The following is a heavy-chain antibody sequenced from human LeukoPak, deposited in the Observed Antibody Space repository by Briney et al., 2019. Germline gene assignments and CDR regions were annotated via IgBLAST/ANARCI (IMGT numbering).Heavy chain of an antibody. CDR2: ISGSGTGT. V-gene: IGHV3-23*01. Sequence: GRSLRLSCAASGFTFSFYAMTWVRQAPGKGLECVSAISGSGTGTYYADSVKGRFTISRDNSKNTLYLQMNSLRAEDTAVYYCAKGLYQYYGSGSYTLDYWGQGTQVTVSS. CDR1: GFTFSFYA. D-gene: IGHD3-10*01. J-gene: IGHJ4*02. CDR3: AKGLYQYYGSGSYTLDY.